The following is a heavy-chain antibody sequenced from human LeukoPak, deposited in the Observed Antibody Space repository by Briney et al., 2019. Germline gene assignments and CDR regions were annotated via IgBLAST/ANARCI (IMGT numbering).Heavy chain of an antibody. J-gene: IGHJ4*02. D-gene: IGHD3-22*01. CDR2: ISGSGGST. Sequence: GGSLRLSCAASGFTFSSYAMSWVRQAPGKGLEWVSAISGSGGSTYYADSVKGRFTISRDNAKNSLYLQMNGLRAEDTAVYYCARDYPLGPGSYDSSGYYDYWGQGTLVTVSS. CDR3: ARDYPLGPGSYDSSGYYDY. CDR1: GFTFSSYA. V-gene: IGHV3-23*01.